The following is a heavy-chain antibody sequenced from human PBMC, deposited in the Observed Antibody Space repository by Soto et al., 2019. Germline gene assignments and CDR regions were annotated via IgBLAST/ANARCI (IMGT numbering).Heavy chain of an antibody. CDR2: ISSSSSYI. D-gene: IGHD3-9*01. CDR1: GFTFSSYS. CDR3: ARDSYDILTGRYMDV. J-gene: IGHJ6*03. V-gene: IGHV3-21*01. Sequence: GGSLRLSCAASGFTFSSYSMNWVRQAPGKGLEWVSSISSSSSYIYYADSVKGRFTISGDNAKNSLYLKMNSLRAEDTAGYYCARDSYDILTGRYMDVWGKGTTVTVSS.